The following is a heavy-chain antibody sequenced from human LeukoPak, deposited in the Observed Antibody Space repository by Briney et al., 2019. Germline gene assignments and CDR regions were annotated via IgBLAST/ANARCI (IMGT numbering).Heavy chain of an antibody. D-gene: IGHD6-13*01. CDR2: IYYSGST. Sequence: PSETLSLTCTVSGGSISSYYWSWIRQPPGKGLEWIGYIYYSGSTNYNPSLKSRVTISVDTSKNQFSLKLSSVTAADTAVYYCARLRGGSSSWYGYYYYMDVWGKGTTVTVSS. V-gene: IGHV4-59*12. CDR3: ARLRGGSSSWYGYYYYMDV. J-gene: IGHJ6*03. CDR1: GGSISSYY.